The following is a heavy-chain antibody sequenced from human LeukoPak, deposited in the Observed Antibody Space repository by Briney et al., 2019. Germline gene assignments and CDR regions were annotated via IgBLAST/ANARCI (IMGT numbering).Heavy chain of an antibody. Sequence: GGSLRLSCAASGFTFSSYGMHWVRQAPGKGLEWVANIKQDGSEKYYVDSVKGRLTISRDNAKNSLYLQMNSLRAEDTAVYYCARFPRTYYYYNMDVWGQGTTVTVSS. CDR3: ARFPRTYYYYNMDV. CDR1: GFTFSSYG. D-gene: IGHD1-1*01. V-gene: IGHV3-7*01. J-gene: IGHJ6*02. CDR2: IKQDGSEK.